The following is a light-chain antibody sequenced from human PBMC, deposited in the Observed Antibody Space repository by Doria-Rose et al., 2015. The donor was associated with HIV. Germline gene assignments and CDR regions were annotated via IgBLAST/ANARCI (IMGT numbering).Light chain of an antibody. CDR3: QQYYDTPS. Sequence: VLTQSPESLGMSLGERATLNCKSNQSLLYTSKNYLAWYQQKPGQPPKLLIYWASTRQSGVPARFSGSGSGTVFTLTISSLEAEDVAVYYCQQYYDTPSFGPGTTVDIK. V-gene: IGKV4-1*01. J-gene: IGKJ3*01. CDR1: QSLLYTSKNY. CDR2: WAS.